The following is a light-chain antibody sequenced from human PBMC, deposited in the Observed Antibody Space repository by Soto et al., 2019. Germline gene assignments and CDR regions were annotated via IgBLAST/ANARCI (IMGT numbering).Light chain of an antibody. V-gene: IGKV3-15*01. CDR3: QQYNDWWT. CDR2: GAS. CDR1: QSVSSY. Sequence: EIVMTQSPATLSVSPGERAMLSCRASQSVSSYLAWYQQKPVQAPRLLIYGASTRATGIPVRFSGSGSETEFTLTISSLQSEDFAVYYCQQYNDWWTFGQGTKVDIK. J-gene: IGKJ1*01.